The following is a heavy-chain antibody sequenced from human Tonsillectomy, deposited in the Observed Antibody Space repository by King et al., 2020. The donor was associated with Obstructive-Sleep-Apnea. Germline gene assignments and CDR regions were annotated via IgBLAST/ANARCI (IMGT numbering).Heavy chain of an antibody. V-gene: IGHV4-34*01. J-gene: IGHJ6*02. Sequence: VQLQQWGAGLLKPSETLSLTSTVYGGSFSGYYWTWIRQPPGQGLEWIGEINHSGSTNYNPSLKSRVTISVDTSKNQLSLNLSSVTAADTAVYYCARGHFGIAVAGTPYYGMDVWGQGTTVTVSS. CDR3: ARGHFGIAVAGTPYYGMDV. CDR1: GGSFSGYY. D-gene: IGHD6-13*01. CDR2: INHSGST.